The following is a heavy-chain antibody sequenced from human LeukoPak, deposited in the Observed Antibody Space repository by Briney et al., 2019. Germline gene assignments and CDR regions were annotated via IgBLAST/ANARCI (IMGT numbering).Heavy chain of an antibody. V-gene: IGHV3-23*01. CDR1: VFTFSSHA. Sequence: GGSLRLSCAASVFTFSSHAMSCVRQAPGKGLECVSAISDRGGSTYYADSVKGRFTISRDNSKNTLYLQMNSLRAEDTAVYYCAKDLLVLRYFDWLLSGLDYWGQGTLVTVSS. D-gene: IGHD3-9*01. CDR2: ISDRGGST. CDR3: AKDLLVLRYFDWLLSGLDY. J-gene: IGHJ4*02.